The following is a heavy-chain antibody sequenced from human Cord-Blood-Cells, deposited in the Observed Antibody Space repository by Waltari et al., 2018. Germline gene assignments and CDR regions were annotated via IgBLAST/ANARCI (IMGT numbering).Heavy chain of an antibody. CDR1: GGSIRGGGYS. J-gene: IGHJ5*02. V-gene: IGHV4-30-2*01. Sequence: QLQLQESGSGLVKPSQTLSLTCAVSGGSIRGGGYSWSRLRQPPGKGLEWIGYIYHSGSTYYNPSLKSRVTISVDRSKNQFSLKLSSVTAADTAVYYCARGDENGGKYWFDPWGQGTLVTVSS. D-gene: IGHD2-15*01. CDR3: ARGDENGGKYWFDP. CDR2: IYHSGST.